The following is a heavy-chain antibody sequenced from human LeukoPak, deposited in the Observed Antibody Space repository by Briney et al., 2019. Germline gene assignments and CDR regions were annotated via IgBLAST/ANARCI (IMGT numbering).Heavy chain of an antibody. CDR2: ISFDGNNK. J-gene: IGHJ6*04. Sequence: PGRSLRLTCEASGFTFTSYGLHWVRQTPGKGLEWVAVISFDGNNKLYADSVKGRFTISRDNSKNTLYLQLNSLTAEDTALYSCAKDLGFGGDCYGMDVWGKGTTVTVSS. CDR3: AKDLGFGGDCYGMDV. D-gene: IGHD3-10*01. CDR1: GFTFTSYG. V-gene: IGHV3-30*18.